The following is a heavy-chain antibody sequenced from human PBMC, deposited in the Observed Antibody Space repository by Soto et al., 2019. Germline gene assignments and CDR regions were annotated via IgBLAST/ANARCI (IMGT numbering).Heavy chain of an antibody. V-gene: IGHV1-69*13. J-gene: IGHJ4*02. Sequence: ASVKVSCKASGGTFSSYAISWVRQAPGQGLEWMGGIIPIFGTANYAQKFQGRVTITADESTSTAYMELSSLRSEDTAVYYCARNPPSGCQTFCPDYWGQGTLVTVSS. CDR1: GGTFSSYA. CDR3: ARNPPSGCQTFCPDY. D-gene: IGHD6-19*01. CDR2: IIPIFGTA.